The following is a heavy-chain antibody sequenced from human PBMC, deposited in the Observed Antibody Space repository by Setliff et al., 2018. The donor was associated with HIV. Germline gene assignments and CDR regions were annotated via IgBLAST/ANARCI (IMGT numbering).Heavy chain of an antibody. V-gene: IGHV4-31*03. CDR2: IYYTGNT. CDR1: GDSISNGGFY. D-gene: IGHD2-2*01. CDR3: AREIKIPPQGALDY. J-gene: IGHJ4*02. Sequence: SETLSLTCTVSGDSISNGGFYWTWIRQHPGKGLEWIGYIYYTGNTYYNLSLKSRVTMSVDTSKNQFSLKLNSVTAADTAVYYCAREIKIPPQGALDYGGQGMLVTVSS.